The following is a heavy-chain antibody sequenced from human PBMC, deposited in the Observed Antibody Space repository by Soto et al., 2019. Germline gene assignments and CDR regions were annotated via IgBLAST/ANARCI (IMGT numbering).Heavy chain of an antibody. Sequence: GASVKVSCKASGYTFTIYGISWVRQAPGQGLEWMGWINAGNGNTKYSQKFQGRVTITRDTSASTAYMELSSLRSEDTAVYYCATSPYDFWSGYYLDYWGQGTLVTVSS. CDR2: INAGNGNT. CDR1: GYTFTIYG. J-gene: IGHJ4*02. D-gene: IGHD3-3*01. CDR3: ATSPYDFWSGYYLDY. V-gene: IGHV1-3*01.